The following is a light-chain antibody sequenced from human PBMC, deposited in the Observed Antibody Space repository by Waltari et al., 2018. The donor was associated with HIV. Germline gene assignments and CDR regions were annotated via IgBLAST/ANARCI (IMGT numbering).Light chain of an antibody. Sequence: QSVLTQPPSVSEAPRQRVTISCSGSSSTIGNNAVNRYQQLPGKPPKLLIYYDDLLASGVSDRFSGSKSGTSASLAISGLQSEDESDYYCAAWDDSLNGVVFGGGTKLTVL. J-gene: IGLJ2*01. V-gene: IGLV1-36*01. CDR1: SSTIGNNA. CDR2: YDD. CDR3: AAWDDSLNGVV.